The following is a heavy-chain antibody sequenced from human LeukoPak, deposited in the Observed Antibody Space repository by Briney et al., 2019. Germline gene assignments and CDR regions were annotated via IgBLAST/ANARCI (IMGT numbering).Heavy chain of an antibody. CDR2: MNPNSGNT. J-gene: IGHJ4*02. CDR1: GYTFTSYD. D-gene: IGHD3-9*01. V-gene: IGHV1-8*02. CDR3: AREYYDILTGLYYFDY. Sequence: ASVKVSCKVSGYTFTSYDINWVRQATGQGLEWMGWMNPNSGNTGYAQKFQDRVTITRNTSISTAYMELNSLRSEDTAVYYCAREYYDILTGLYYFDYWGQGTLVTVSS.